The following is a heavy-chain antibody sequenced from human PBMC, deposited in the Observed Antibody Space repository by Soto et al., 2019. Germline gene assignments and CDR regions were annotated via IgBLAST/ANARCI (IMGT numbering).Heavy chain of an antibody. CDR1: GFTFDDYG. CDR3: ATIAVHPYDY. CDR2: ISWNSGSI. D-gene: IGHD6-6*01. J-gene: IGHJ4*02. V-gene: IGHV3-9*01. Sequence: EVQLVESGGGLVQPGRSLRLSCAASGFTFDDYGMHWVRQAPGKGLEWVSSISWNSGSIGYADSVKGRFTISRENAKNSLYLLMNSMSAEDTDFYYCATIAVHPYDYWGQGTLVTLSS.